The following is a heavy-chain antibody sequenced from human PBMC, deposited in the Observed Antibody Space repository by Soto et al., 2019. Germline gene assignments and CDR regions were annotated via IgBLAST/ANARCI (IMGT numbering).Heavy chain of an antibody. Sequence: SVKVSCKASGGTFSSYAISWVRQAPGQGLEWMGKIIPISGTANYAQKFQGRIAVTRDTSTTTVYVELSSLTSEDTAIYYCAASFGTGAFDLWGQGTMVTVSS. CDR1: GGTFSSYA. J-gene: IGHJ3*01. CDR3: AASFGTGAFDL. D-gene: IGHD3-3*01. V-gene: IGHV1-69*04. CDR2: IIPISGTA.